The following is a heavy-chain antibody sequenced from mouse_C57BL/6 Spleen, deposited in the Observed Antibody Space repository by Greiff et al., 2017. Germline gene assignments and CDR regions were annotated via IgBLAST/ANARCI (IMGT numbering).Heavy chain of an antibody. CDR1: GFTFSDYY. Sequence: EVQLVESEGGLVQPGSSMKLSCTASGFTFSDYYMAWVRQVPEKGLEWVANINYDGSSTYYLDSLKSRFIISRDNAKNILYLQMSSLKSEDTATYYCARFWPYYFDYWGQGTTLTVSS. CDR3: ARFWPYYFDY. J-gene: IGHJ2*01. CDR2: INYDGSST. V-gene: IGHV5-16*01.